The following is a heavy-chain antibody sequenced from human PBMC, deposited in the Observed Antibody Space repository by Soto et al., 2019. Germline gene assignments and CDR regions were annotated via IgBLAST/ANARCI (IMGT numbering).Heavy chain of an antibody. V-gene: IGHV1-46*03. CDR2: INPSGGST. CDR1: GYTFTSYY. D-gene: IGHD2-15*01. CDR3: ARDGRSGSCYSKATLCRFDP. Sequence: GASVKVSCKASGYTFTSYYMHWARQAPGQGLEWMGIINPSGGSTSYAQKYQGRVTMTRDTSTSTVYMELSSLRSEDTAVYYCARDGRSGSCYSKATLCRFDPWGQGTLVTVSS. J-gene: IGHJ5*02.